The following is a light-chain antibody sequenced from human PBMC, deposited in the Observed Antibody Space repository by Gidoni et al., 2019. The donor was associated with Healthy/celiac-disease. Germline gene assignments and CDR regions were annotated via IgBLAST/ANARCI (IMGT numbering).Light chain of an antibody. J-gene: IGLJ2*01. Sequence: QSVLTQPTSASGTPAQRVTISFSGSSSNIGSNTVNWYQQLPGTAPKLLIYSNHQRPSGVPDRFSGSKSGTSASLAISGLPSEDEADYYCAAWDDSLNVVVFGGGTTLTVL. CDR3: AAWDDSLNVVV. V-gene: IGLV1-44*01. CDR1: SSNIGSNT. CDR2: SNH.